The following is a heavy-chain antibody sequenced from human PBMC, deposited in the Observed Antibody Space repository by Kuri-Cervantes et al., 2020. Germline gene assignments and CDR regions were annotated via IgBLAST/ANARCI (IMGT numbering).Heavy chain of an antibody. J-gene: IGHJ5*02. CDR3: ARQLVRVGATTT. V-gene: IGHV1-46*01. Sequence: ASVKVSCKGSGGSFGTYAINWVRQAPGQGLEWMGIINPSGGSTSYAQKFQGRVTMTRDTSTSTVYMHLSSLRSEDTAVYYCARQLVRVGATTTWGQGTLVTVSS. CDR1: GGSFGTYA. CDR2: INPSGGST. D-gene: IGHD6-13*01.